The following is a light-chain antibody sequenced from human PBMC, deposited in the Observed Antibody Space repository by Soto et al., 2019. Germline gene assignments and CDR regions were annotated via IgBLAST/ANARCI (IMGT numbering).Light chain of an antibody. Sequence: QSVLTQPPSVSGAPGQRVTISCTGSTSHIGAGYDVHWYQQLPGTAPKLFIYANNNRPSGVPDRFSGSKSGTSASLAITGLQADDEADYYCQSYDSSLSGVVFGGGTKVTVL. V-gene: IGLV1-40*01. CDR3: QSYDSSLSGVV. CDR1: TSHIGAGYD. CDR2: ANN. J-gene: IGLJ2*01.